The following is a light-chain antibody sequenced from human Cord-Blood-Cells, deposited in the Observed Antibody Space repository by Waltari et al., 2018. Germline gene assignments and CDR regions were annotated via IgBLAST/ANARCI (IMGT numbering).Light chain of an antibody. J-gene: IGLJ1*01. CDR3: CSYAGSSTYYV. Sequence: QSALTQPASVSGSPGQSITIPCTGTSSDVGSYNLVSWYQQHPGKAPKLMIYEGSKRPSVFSNRFSGSKSGNTASLTISGLQAEDEADYYCCSYAGSSTYYVFGTGTKVTVL. V-gene: IGLV2-23*01. CDR2: EGS. CDR1: SSDVGSYNL.